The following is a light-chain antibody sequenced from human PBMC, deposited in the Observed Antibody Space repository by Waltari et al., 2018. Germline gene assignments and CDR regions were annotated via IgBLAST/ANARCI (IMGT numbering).Light chain of an antibody. Sequence: QAALTQPASVSGSPGQSITISCTGSNSDVGNYNLVSWYQKHPGKAPQLIIYEVTNRPSGISDCFAGFKTGNTASLTISGRQAEDEADYYCCSYAGSWIWVFGGGTELTVL. J-gene: IGLJ3*02. CDR1: NSDVGNYNL. CDR2: EVT. CDR3: CSYAGSWIWV. V-gene: IGLV2-23*02.